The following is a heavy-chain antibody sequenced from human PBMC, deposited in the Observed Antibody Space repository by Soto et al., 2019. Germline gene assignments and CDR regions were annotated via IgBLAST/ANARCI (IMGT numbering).Heavy chain of an antibody. CDR3: PWDIGAAGTYYYGMDV. Sequence: AGGSLRLSCAASGFTFDDYAMHWVREAPGKGLEWVSGIRWNSGSIGYADSVKGRFTISRDNAKNSLCLQMNSLRAEDTAFYYCPWDIGAAGTYYYGMDVWGHGATVTV. D-gene: IGHD6-13*01. V-gene: IGHV3-9*01. J-gene: IGHJ6*02. CDR1: GFTFDDYA. CDR2: IRWNSGSI.